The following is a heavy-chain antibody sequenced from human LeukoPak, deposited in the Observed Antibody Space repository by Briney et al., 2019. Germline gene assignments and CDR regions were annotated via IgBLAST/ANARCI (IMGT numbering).Heavy chain of an antibody. CDR2: IYYSGST. J-gene: IGHJ6*03. CDR3: ARLYCGGDCYHPYYYYYYMDV. D-gene: IGHD2-21*01. Sequence: SETLSLTCTVSGGSISSSSYYWGWIRQPPGKGLEWIGSIYYSGSTYYNPSLKSRVTISVDTSKNQFSLKLSSVTAADTAVYYCARLYCGGDCYHPYYYYYYMDVWGKGTTVTVSS. CDR1: GGSISSSSYY. V-gene: IGHV4-39*01.